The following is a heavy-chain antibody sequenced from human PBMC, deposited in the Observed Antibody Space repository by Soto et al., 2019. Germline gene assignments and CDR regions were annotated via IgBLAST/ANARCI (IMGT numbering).Heavy chain of an antibody. V-gene: IGHV5-51*01. CDR3: ARHAGATVTGSNYYYGMDV. D-gene: IGHD3-9*01. CDR1: GYSFTSYW. J-gene: IGHJ6*02. Sequence: HGESLKISCKGSGYSFTSYWIGWVRQMPGKGLEWMGIIYPGDSDTRYSPSFQGQVTISADKSISTAYLQWSSLKASDTAMYYCARHAGATVTGSNYYYGMDVWGQGTTVTVS. CDR2: IYPGDSDT.